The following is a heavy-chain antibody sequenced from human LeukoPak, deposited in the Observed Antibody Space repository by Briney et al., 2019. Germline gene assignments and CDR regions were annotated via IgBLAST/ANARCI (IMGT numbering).Heavy chain of an antibody. CDR1: GLTFSTFW. D-gene: IGHD1-26*01. J-gene: IGHJ4*02. CDR3: AKDYSVGATHGGIDY. CDR2: IKKDGSET. Sequence: PGRSLRLSCAPSGLTFSTFWMSWVRQAPGKGFGWVANIKKDGSETYYVDSVKGRFTISRDNAKNSLYLQMNSLRAEDTAMYYCAKDYSVGATHGGIDYWGQGTLVTVSS. V-gene: IGHV3-7*03.